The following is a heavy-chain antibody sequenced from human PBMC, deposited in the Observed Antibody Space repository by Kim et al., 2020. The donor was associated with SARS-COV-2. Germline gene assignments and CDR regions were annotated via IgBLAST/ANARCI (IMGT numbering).Heavy chain of an antibody. Sequence: SQTFSLTCDISGDSVSSNSAAWNWIRQSPSRGLEWLGRTYYRSKWYTDYALSVKGRITINPDTSKNQFSLQLNSVTPEDTAVYYCARDRQRAGTGVDYWGQGTLVTVSS. J-gene: IGHJ4*02. CDR3: ARDRQRAGTGVDY. D-gene: IGHD6-19*01. V-gene: IGHV6-1*01. CDR2: TYYRSKWYT. CDR1: GDSVSSNSAA.